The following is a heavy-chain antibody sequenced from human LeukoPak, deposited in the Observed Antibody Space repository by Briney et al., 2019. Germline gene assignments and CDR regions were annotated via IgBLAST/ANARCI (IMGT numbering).Heavy chain of an antibody. J-gene: IGHJ4*02. CDR1: GFTVSSNY. D-gene: IGHD3-22*01. CDR3: ARGPYYFDSSGASPYFDS. V-gene: IGHV3-53*01. CDR2: IYTGGNT. Sequence: GGSLRLSCAASGFTVSSNYMSWVRQAPGKGLEWVSVIYTGGNTYYADSVKGRFTISRDNSKNTLYLQMNSLRAEDTAVYYCARGPYYFDSSGASPYFDSWGQGTLVTVSS.